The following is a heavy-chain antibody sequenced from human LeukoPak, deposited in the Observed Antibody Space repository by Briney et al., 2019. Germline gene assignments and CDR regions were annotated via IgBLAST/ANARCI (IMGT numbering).Heavy chain of an antibody. J-gene: IGHJ5*02. Sequence: SETLSLTCSVSVASISTDYWSWVTQPAGKGLEWIGRIYTGGAAKYNSSLKSRVTILVDRSKNQFSLKVTSVTAADAAVYYCARVIVGAAGFWHDPWGRGTLVTVSA. D-gene: IGHD1-26*01. V-gene: IGHV4-4*07. CDR3: ARVIVGAAGFWHDP. CDR1: VASISTDY. CDR2: IYTGGAA.